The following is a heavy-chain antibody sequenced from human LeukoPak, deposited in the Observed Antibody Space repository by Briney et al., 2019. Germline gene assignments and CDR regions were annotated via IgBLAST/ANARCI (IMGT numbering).Heavy chain of an antibody. D-gene: IGHD3-10*01. CDR1: GGSISSSYYY. CDR2: IYSSGST. CDR3: ARHARGSGSLYYFDN. Sequence: SETLSLTCTVSGGSISSSYYYWGWIRQPPGKGLEWIGSIYSSGSTYYNPSLKSRVTISVDTSKNQFSLKLTSVTAADTAVYYCARHARGSGSLYYFDNWGQGTLVTVSS. V-gene: IGHV4-39*01. J-gene: IGHJ4*02.